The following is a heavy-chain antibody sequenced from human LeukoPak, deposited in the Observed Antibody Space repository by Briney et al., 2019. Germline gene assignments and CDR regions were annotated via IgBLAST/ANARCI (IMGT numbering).Heavy chain of an antibody. J-gene: IGHJ4*02. V-gene: IGHV4-39*07. CDR3: ARTGIKYCSGGSCFPHYYFDY. Sequence: PSETLSLTCAVSGGSISSNSYYWGWIRQPPGKGLEWIGSIYYSGSTNYNPSLKSRVTISVDTSKNQFSLKLSSVTAADTAVYYCARTGIKYCSGGSCFPHYYFDYWGQGTLVTVSS. D-gene: IGHD2-15*01. CDR2: IYYSGST. CDR1: GGSISSNSYY.